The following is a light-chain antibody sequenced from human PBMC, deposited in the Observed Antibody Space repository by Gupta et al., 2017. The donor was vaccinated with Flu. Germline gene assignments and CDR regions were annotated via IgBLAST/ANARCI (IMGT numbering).Light chain of an antibody. Sequence: EIVLTQFPVTQSLSPGESATLSCGTSQSLSNNYVAWYQQRPGLAPRLLIYDVSRRATGIPDRFSGSGSGTDFTLTISRLDPEAFAVYSCQQYDFSPPSFGRGTKVEIK. CDR1: QSLSNNY. J-gene: IGKJ1*01. CDR2: DVS. CDR3: QQYDFSPPS. V-gene: IGKV3D-20*01.